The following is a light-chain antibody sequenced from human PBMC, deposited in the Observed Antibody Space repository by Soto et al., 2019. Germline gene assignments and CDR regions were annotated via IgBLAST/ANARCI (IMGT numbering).Light chain of an antibody. CDR2: GAS. CDR1: QSVSSN. Sequence: IVLTQSPATLSVSPGDTATLSCRAKQSVSSNLAWYQQKPGQAPRLLIYGASTRATAIPARFSGSGSGTEFTLNITSLQSEDIAVYYCQQYDSWLVWTFGQGTKVEI. CDR3: QQYDSWLVWT. V-gene: IGKV3-15*01. J-gene: IGKJ1*01.